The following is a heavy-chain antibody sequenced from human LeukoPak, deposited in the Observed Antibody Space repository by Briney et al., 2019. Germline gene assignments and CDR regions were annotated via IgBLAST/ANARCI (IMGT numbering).Heavy chain of an antibody. V-gene: IGHV1-2*02. CDR3: ARPSSGYPPWYFDY. D-gene: IGHD3-22*01. J-gene: IGHJ4*02. CDR1: GYTFTGYY. Sequence: ASVKVSCKASGYTFTGYYMHWVRQAPGQGLEWMGWINPNSGGTNYAQKFQGRVTMTRDTSISTVYMELSRLRSDDTAVYYCARPSSGYPPWYFDYWGQGTLVTVSS. CDR2: INPNSGGT.